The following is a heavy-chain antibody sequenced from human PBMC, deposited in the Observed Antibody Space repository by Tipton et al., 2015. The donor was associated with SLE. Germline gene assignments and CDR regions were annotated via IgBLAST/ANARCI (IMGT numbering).Heavy chain of an antibody. CDR1: GFSFSSYW. J-gene: IGHJ2*01. D-gene: IGHD2-2*01. Sequence: QLVQSGGGLVQPGGSLRLSCAASGFSFSSYWMSWVHQAPGKGLEWVANIKQDGSEKYYVDSVKGRFTISRDNAKNSLYLQMNSLRAEDTAAYYCARDLYQLLTDWYFDLWGRGTLVTVSS. V-gene: IGHV3-7*01. CDR2: IKQDGSEK. CDR3: ARDLYQLLTDWYFDL.